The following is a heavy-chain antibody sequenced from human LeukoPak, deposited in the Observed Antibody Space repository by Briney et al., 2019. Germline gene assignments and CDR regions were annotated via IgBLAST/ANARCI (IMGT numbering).Heavy chain of an antibody. V-gene: IGHV4-59*08. CDR2: ISYSRST. Sequence: SETLSLTCTVSGGSITSDYWSWIRHPPWKGLEVIGYISYSRSTNYNPSLKSRITMSVDTSKTQFSLSLGSVTAADTAVYSCTRAVGVGRGTYFDLWGRGTLVTVSS. CDR1: GGSITSDY. J-gene: IGHJ2*01. D-gene: IGHD1-1*01. CDR3: TRAVGVGRGTYFDL.